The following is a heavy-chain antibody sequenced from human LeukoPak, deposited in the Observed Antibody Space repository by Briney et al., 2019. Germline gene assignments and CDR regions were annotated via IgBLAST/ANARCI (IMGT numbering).Heavy chain of an antibody. CDR2: IYYSGST. V-gene: IGHV4-39*01. J-gene: IGHJ4*02. CDR3: ARPPYDFWNGHPFRPFDY. Sequence: PSETLSLTCTVSDGSISSSSYYWGWIRQPPGKGLEWIGSIYYSGSTYYNPSLKSRVTISVDTSKNQFSLKLSSVTAADTAVYYCARPPYDFWNGHPFRPFDYWGQGTLVTVSS. CDR1: DGSISSSSYY. D-gene: IGHD3-3*01.